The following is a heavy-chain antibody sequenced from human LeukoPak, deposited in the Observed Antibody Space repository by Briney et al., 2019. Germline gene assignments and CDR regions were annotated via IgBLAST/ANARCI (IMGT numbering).Heavy chain of an antibody. CDR3: AKVTTGYFDY. CDR2: ISGSDGST. V-gene: IGHV3-23*01. D-gene: IGHD1-14*01. J-gene: IGHJ4*02. CDR1: GFTFSSYA. Sequence: GGSLRLSCAASGFTFSSYAMRWLGQAPGKGLEWVSAISGSDGSTYYADSVKGRFTISRDNSKNTLYLQMNSPRAEDTAVYYCAKVTTGYFDYWGQGTLVTVSS.